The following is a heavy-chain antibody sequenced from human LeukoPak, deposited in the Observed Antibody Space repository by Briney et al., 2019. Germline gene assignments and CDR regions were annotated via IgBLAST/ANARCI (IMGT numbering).Heavy chain of an antibody. D-gene: IGHD5/OR15-5a*01. Sequence: SLSPTCTVSAGSVSSGGYYWSWLRQHPGKGLEWFGNIYYSGSTYSNPSLKSRVNISVDTSKNQFSLKLSSVSAADTAVYDCARDCLSTGACYMDVWGKGTTVTVSS. V-gene: IGHV4-31*03. J-gene: IGHJ6*03. CDR3: ARDCLSTGACYMDV. CDR1: AGSVSSGGYY. CDR2: IYYSGST.